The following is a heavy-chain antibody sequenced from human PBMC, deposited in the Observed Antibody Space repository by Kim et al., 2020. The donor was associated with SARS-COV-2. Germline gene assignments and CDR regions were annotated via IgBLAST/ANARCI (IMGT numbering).Heavy chain of an antibody. J-gene: IGHJ4*02. Sequence: ASVKVSCKTSGYTFTNYYIHWVRQAPGEGLEWLGVIDPSGDSADYARKFQGRVTMTRDKSTSTVYMEVSGLKFEDTAIYYCAREVATMTHFDFWGQGTLVTVSS. V-gene: IGHV1-46*01. CDR3: AREVATMTHFDF. CDR2: IDPSGDSA. D-gene: IGHD5-12*01. CDR1: GYTFTNYY.